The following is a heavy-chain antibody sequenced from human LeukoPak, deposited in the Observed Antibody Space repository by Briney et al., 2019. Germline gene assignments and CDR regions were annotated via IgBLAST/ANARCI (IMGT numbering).Heavy chain of an antibody. CDR2: ISAYNGNT. Sequence: GASVKVSCKASGYTFTSYGISWVRQAPGQGLEWMGWISAYNGNTNYAQKLQGRVTITADKSTSTAYMELSSLRSEDTAVYYCARQAEYDILTGYSYFDYWGQGTLVTVSS. J-gene: IGHJ4*02. D-gene: IGHD3-9*01. V-gene: IGHV1-18*01. CDR1: GYTFTSYG. CDR3: ARQAEYDILTGYSYFDY.